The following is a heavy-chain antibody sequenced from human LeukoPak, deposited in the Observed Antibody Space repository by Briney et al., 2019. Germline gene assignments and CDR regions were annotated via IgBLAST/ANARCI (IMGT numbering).Heavy chain of an antibody. D-gene: IGHD2-15*01. Sequence: PGASLRLSCAASGFTFNTYAMSWVRQAPGKGPEWVSGISNSASYTYYADSVRGRFTISRDNSKNTLYLQMNSLRGEDTAIYYCAKDYSGVNWGQGTLVTVSS. V-gene: IGHV3-23*01. CDR1: GFTFNTYA. CDR3: AKDYSGVN. CDR2: ISNSASYT. J-gene: IGHJ4*02.